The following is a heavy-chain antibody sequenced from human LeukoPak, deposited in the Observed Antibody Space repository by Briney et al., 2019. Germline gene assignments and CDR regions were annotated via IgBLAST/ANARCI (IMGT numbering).Heavy chain of an antibody. J-gene: IGHJ4*02. CDR1: GFTFGTYW. CDR2: INSDGGTT. V-gene: IGHV3-74*01. CDR3: ATDSYVSGSYFRLFY. Sequence: GGALRLSCGASGFTFGTYWMHWVRQAPGKGGGGGSGINSDGGTTTYADSVKGRFTISRDNAKNTLYMQINNLRAEDTAIYYCATDSYVSGSYFRLFYWGQGTLATVSA. D-gene: IGHD3-10*01.